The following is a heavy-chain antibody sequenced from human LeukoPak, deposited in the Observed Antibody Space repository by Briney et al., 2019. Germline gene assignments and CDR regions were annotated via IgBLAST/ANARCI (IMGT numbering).Heavy chain of an antibody. Sequence: GGSLRLSCAASGFTFSSYAMSWVRQAPGKGLEWVSAISGSGGSTYYADSVKGRFTISRDNSKNTLYLQMNSLRAEDTAVYYCAKGLRYCSSTSCPHGDDAFDIWGQGTMVTVSS. CDR2: ISGSGGST. CDR3: AKGLRYCSSTSCPHGDDAFDI. D-gene: IGHD2-2*01. CDR1: GFTFSSYA. J-gene: IGHJ3*02. V-gene: IGHV3-23*01.